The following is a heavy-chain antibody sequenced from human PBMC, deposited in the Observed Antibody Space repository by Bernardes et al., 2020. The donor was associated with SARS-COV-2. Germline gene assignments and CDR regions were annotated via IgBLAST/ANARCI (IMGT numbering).Heavy chain of an antibody. CDR1: GYTFTSYG. D-gene: IGHD3-16*02. V-gene: IGHV1-18*01. Sequence: ASVKVSCKASGYTFTSYGISWVRQAPGQGLEWMGWISAYNGNTNYAQKLQGRVTMTTDTSTSTAYMELRSLRSDDTTVYYCARDGAYDYVWGSYRYTVTWGQGTLVTVSS. J-gene: IGHJ5*02. CDR2: ISAYNGNT. CDR3: ARDGAYDYVWGSYRYTVT.